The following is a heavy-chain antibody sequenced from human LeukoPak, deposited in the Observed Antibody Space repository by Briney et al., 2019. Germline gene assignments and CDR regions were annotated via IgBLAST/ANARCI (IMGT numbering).Heavy chain of an antibody. CDR3: VSRVVVMLNVDDAFDI. CDR1: GGSFSGYY. Sequence: SETLSLTCAVYGGSFSGYYWSWIRQPPGKGLEWIGEINHGGSTNYNPSLKSRVTISVDTSKNQFSLNLSAVTAADTAVYYCVSRVVVMLNVDDAFDIWGQGTMVAVSS. CDR2: INHGGST. V-gene: IGHV4-34*01. D-gene: IGHD2-21*01. J-gene: IGHJ3*02.